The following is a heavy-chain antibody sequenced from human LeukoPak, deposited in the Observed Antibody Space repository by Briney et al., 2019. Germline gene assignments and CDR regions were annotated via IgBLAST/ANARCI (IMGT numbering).Heavy chain of an antibody. CDR3: ARDIGATNWFDP. D-gene: IGHD1-26*01. Sequence: GGSLRLSCAASGFTLSDHYMDWVRQAPGKGLVWVSRINSDGRSTSYADSVKVRFTISRDNAKNTLYLQMNSLRAEDTAVYYCARDIGATNWFDPWGQGTLVTVSS. J-gene: IGHJ5*02. CDR1: GFTLSDHY. CDR2: INSDGRST. V-gene: IGHV3-74*01.